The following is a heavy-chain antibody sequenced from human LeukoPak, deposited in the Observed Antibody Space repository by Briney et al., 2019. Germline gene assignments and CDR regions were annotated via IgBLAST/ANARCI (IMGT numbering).Heavy chain of an antibody. D-gene: IGHD3-22*01. CDR3: ATPGYYDSSGSESSNDAFDI. Sequence: SETLSLTCTVSGGSISSSSYYWGWIRQPPGKGLEWIGSINYSGSTYYNPFLKSRVTISVDRSKNQFSLKLSSVTAADTAVYYCATPGYYDSSGSESSNDAFDIWGQGTMVTVSS. V-gene: IGHV4-39*07. CDR2: INYSGST. CDR1: GGSISSSSYY. J-gene: IGHJ3*02.